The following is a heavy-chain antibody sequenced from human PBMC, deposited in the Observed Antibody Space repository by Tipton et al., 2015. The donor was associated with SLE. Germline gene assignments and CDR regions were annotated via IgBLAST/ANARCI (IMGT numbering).Heavy chain of an antibody. CDR1: GYTFTSFA. Sequence: QSGPEVKKPGSSVKVSCKASGYTFTSFAFGWVRQAPGHGLEWMGGIIPVLGTTNYAQKFQGRVTISADESTGSISADESTTTAYLQLNSLRSDDTAMYYCVWGGAVAGPFDYWGQGTLVTVSS. J-gene: IGHJ4*02. D-gene: IGHD6-19*01. V-gene: IGHV1-69*01. CDR3: VWGGAVAGPFDY. CDR2: IIPVLGTT.